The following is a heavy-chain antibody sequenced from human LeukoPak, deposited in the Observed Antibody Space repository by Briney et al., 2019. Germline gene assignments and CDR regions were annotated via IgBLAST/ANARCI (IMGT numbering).Heavy chain of an antibody. D-gene: IGHD4-17*01. V-gene: IGHV3-74*01. J-gene: IGHJ4*02. Sequence: GGSLRLSCAASGFTFSTYNMNWVRQAPGKGLVWVSRINSDGSSTSYADSVKGRFTISRDNAKNTLYLQMNSLRAEDTAVYYCARAVTDFDYWGQGTLVTVSS. CDR3: ARAVTDFDY. CDR2: INSDGSST. CDR1: GFTFSTYN.